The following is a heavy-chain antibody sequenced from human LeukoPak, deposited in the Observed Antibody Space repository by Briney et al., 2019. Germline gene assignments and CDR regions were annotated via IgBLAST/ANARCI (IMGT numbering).Heavy chain of an antibody. Sequence: PSETLSLTCTVSGGSISSSSYYWGWIRQPPGKGLEWIGSIYYSGSTYYNPSLKSRVTISVDTSKNQFSLKLSSVTAADTAVYYCARDLQYYDFWSGYYPGDAFDIWGQGTMVTVSS. CDR2: IYYSGST. D-gene: IGHD3-3*01. J-gene: IGHJ3*02. CDR1: GGSISSSSYY. CDR3: ARDLQYYDFWSGYYPGDAFDI. V-gene: IGHV4-39*07.